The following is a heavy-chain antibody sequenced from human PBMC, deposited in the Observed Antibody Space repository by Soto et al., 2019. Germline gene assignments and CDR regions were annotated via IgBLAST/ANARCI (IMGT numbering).Heavy chain of an antibody. J-gene: IGHJ4*02. CDR1: GDTFSSYT. V-gene: IGHV1-69*02. Sequence: QVHLVQSGPELKKPGSSVRVSCKASGDTFSSYTINWVRQAPGLGLEWMGRTIPILSMSNYALKFQGRLTITADKATSPAYMELSSLRSEDTAMYYCATSYGSGSQAFDHWGQGALVTVSS. CDR3: ATSYGSGSQAFDH. D-gene: IGHD3-10*01. CDR2: TIPILSMS.